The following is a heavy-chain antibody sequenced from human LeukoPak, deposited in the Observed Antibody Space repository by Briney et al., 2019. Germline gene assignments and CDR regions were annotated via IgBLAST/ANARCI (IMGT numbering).Heavy chain of an antibody. CDR1: GFTFSIYG. Sequence: GGSLRLSCGASGFTFSIYGMHWVRQAPGKGPEWVAVIWFDGSNKYYADSVKGRFTISRDNSKNTLYLQINSLRAEDTAVYYCARANYGSGSNYYYSLDVWGQGTTVTVSS. CDR3: ARANYGSGSNYYYSLDV. CDR2: IWFDGSNK. J-gene: IGHJ6*02. V-gene: IGHV3-33*01. D-gene: IGHD3-10*01.